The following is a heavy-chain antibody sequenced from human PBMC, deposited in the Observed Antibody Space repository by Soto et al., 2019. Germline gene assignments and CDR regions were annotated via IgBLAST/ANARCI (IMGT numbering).Heavy chain of an antibody. CDR2: INTGNGNT. J-gene: IGHJ5*02. V-gene: IGHV1-3*04. CDR3: ARAISGSVT. Sequence: QVQLVQSGAEVKKPGASVKVSCKASGITSTTYAIHWVRQAPGQGLEWMGWINTGNGNTRYSQRFLGRVSLTTDTSASTASMDLSSLTSEDTAVYYCARAISGSVTWGQGTLITVSS. CDR1: GITSTTYA. D-gene: IGHD5-12*01.